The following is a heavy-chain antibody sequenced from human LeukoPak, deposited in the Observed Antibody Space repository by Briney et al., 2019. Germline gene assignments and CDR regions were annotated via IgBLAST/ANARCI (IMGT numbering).Heavy chain of an antibody. J-gene: IGHJ4*02. CDR2: ISSSGSTI. Sequence: GGSLRLSCAASGFTFSDYYMSWIRQAPGKGLEWVSYISSSGSTIYYADSVKGRFTISRDNAKNSLYLQMNSLRAEDTAVYYCARDQAPHYYDFWSGSSYYFDYWGQGTLVTVSS. V-gene: IGHV3-11*04. CDR1: GFTFSDYY. CDR3: ARDQAPHYYDFWSGSSYYFDY. D-gene: IGHD3-3*01.